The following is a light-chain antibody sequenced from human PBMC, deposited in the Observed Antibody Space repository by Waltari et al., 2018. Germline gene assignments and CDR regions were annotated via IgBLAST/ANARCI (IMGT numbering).Light chain of an antibody. V-gene: IGLV2-14*03. CDR3: SSYRSTISVV. J-gene: IGLJ2*01. CDR2: DVT. Sequence: QSALTQPASVSGSPGQSITISCTGTRSDIGHYNYVPWYQQHPGKAPKLIIFDVTNRPSGVSDRFSGSKSGNTASLTISALQAEDEGDYYCSSYRSTISVVFGGGTKVTVL. CDR1: RSDIGHYNY.